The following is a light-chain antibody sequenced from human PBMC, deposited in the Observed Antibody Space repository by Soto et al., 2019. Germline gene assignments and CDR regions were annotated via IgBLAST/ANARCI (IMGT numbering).Light chain of an antibody. V-gene: IGLV7-46*01. CDR1: TGAVTSGHY. CDR2: DTS. J-gene: IGLJ1*01. CDR3: LLSYGGARPYV. Sequence: AVLTPEPSLTVSPGGAGTLTCGSSTGAVTSGHYPYWFQQKPGQAPRTLIYDTSNKHSWTPARFSGSLLGGKAALTLSGAQPEDEAEYYCLLSYGGARPYVFGTGTKVTVL.